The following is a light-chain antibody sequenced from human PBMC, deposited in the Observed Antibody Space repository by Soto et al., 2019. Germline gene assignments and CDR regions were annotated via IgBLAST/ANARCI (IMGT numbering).Light chain of an antibody. V-gene: IGLV2-14*01. J-gene: IGLJ1*01. CDR2: DVS. Sequence: QSVLTQPASVSGSPGQSITISCTGTSSDVGGYNYVSWYQQHPGKAPKLMIYDVSTRPSGVSNRFSASRAGNTASLTISGLQAEDEADYYCSSYTSSSTLGVFGTGTKVTVL. CDR3: SSYTSSSTLGV. CDR1: SSDVGGYNY.